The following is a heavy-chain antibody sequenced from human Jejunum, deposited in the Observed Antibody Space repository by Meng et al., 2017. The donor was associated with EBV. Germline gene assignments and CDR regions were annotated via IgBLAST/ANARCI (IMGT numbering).Heavy chain of an antibody. CDR3: ASGPSCSSGSCQEFDY. CDR2: INGGATST. V-gene: IGHV1-3*01. J-gene: IGHJ4*02. Sequence: HLVQSVAGVKTHGGLVRVSCHSSRYIFTTYGLHWVRQAPGERLEWMGWINGGATSTVYSQNFQGRLTIARDTSARTAFMELSSLTSEDTAVYYCASGPSCSSGSCQEFDYWGQGTPVTVSS. D-gene: IGHD2-2*01. CDR1: RYIFTTYG.